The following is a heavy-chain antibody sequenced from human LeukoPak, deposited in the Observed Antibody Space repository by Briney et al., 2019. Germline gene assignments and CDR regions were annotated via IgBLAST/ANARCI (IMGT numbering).Heavy chain of an antibody. CDR2: IYSGGST. CDR1: GFTFSSYA. D-gene: IGHD3-3*01. Sequence: SGGSLRLSCAASGFTFSSYAMSWVRQAPGKGLEWVSVIYSGGSTYYADSVKGRFTISRDNSKNTLYLQMNSLRAEDTAVYYCVRSYDFWGQGTLVTVSS. CDR3: VRSYDF. V-gene: IGHV3-66*01. J-gene: IGHJ4*02.